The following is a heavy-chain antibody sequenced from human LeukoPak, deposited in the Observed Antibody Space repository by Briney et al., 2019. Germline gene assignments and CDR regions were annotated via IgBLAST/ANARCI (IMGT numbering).Heavy chain of an antibody. D-gene: IGHD6-19*01. CDR1: GSTFSTYA. V-gene: IGHV3-23*01. Sequence: HPGGSLRLSCAASGSTFSTYAMNWVRQAPGKGLEWVSVISNSGGSTVYADSVKGRFTISRDNSKNTLYLQVKSLRAEDTAVYYCAKASITVAGTYFDYWGQGTLVTVSS. J-gene: IGHJ4*02. CDR3: AKASITVAGTYFDY. CDR2: ISNSGGST.